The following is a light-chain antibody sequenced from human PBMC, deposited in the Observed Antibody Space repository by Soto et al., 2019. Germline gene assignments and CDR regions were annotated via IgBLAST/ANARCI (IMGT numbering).Light chain of an antibody. V-gene: IGKV1-9*01. CDR2: AAS. CDR1: QDISTY. Sequence: DIQLTQSPSFLSASVGDRVTITCRASQDISTYLSWFQQKPGKAPKLLIYAASTLQSGVPSRFSGGGSGTEFTPTINSLQPEDFATYYCQQLDSCPLTFAGGTRVEIK. CDR3: QQLDSCPLT. J-gene: IGKJ4*01.